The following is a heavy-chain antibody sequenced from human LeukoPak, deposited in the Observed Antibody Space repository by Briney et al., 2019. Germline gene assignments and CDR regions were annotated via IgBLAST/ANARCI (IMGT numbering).Heavy chain of an antibody. CDR2: ISSSSSNI. V-gene: IGHV3-21*01. CDR1: GFTFSSYS. CDR3: ASRTRVGATIGTDY. J-gene: IGHJ4*02. Sequence: GGSLRLSCAASGFTFSSYSMNWVRQAPGKGLEWVSSISSSSSNIYYADSVKGRFTISRDNAKNSLYLQMNSLRAEDTAVYYCASRTRVGATIGTDYWGQGTLVTVSS. D-gene: IGHD1-26*01.